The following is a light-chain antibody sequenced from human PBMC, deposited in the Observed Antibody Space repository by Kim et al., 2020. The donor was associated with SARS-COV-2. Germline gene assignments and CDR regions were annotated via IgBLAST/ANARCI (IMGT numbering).Light chain of an antibody. CDR1: NIDYTS. CDR2: SDN. Sequence: PGGTARSTGGGSNIDYTSVHWYQQKPGQAPVLVIHSDNDRPSGIPERFSGSNSGNAATLAIRRVEAGDEADYYCQVWDPTSDPPYVFGTGTKVTVL. V-gene: IGLV3-21*04. CDR3: QVWDPTSDPPYV. J-gene: IGLJ1*01.